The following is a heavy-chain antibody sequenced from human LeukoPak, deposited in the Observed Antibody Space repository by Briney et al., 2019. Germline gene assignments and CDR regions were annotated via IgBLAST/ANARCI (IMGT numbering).Heavy chain of an antibody. CDR1: GGSFSGYY. CDR3: ARGLTYGDYGIDDY. V-gene: IGHV4-34*01. Sequence: SETLSLTCAVYGGSFSGYYWRWIRQPPGKGLEWIGEINHSGSTNYNPSLKSRVTISVDTSKNQFSLKLSSVTAADTAVYYCARGLTYGDYGIDDYWGQGTLVTVSS. CDR2: INHSGST. D-gene: IGHD4-17*01. J-gene: IGHJ4*02.